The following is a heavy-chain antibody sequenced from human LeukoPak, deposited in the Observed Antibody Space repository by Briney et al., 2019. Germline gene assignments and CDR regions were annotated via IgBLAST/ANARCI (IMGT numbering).Heavy chain of an antibody. Sequence: ASVTVSCKASGYTFTGYYMHWVRQAPGQGLEWMGWINPNSGGTNYAQKFQGRVTMTRDTSISTAYMELSRLRSDDTAVYYCASLYSKVVDYYGSGSPSYYYYGMDVWGQGTTVTVSS. CDR1: GYTFTGYY. CDR2: INPNSGGT. D-gene: IGHD3-10*01. J-gene: IGHJ6*02. CDR3: ASLYSKVVDYYGSGSPSYYYYGMDV. V-gene: IGHV1-2*02.